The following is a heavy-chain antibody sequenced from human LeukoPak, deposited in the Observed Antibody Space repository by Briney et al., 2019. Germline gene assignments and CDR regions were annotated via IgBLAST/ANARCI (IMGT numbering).Heavy chain of an antibody. V-gene: IGHV3-30*02. J-gene: IGHJ5*02. CDR1: GFTFSSYG. D-gene: IGHD1/OR15-1a*01. Sequence: TGGSLILSCAASGFTFSSYGIHWVRQAPGKGLEWMDFIQYDGNYEKYAESVRGRVTISRDNSKNTVYVQMNSLRADDTAVYYCTRAAGITGTSRDNWFDPWGQGTLVIFSS. CDR3: TRAAGITGTSRDNWFDP. CDR2: IQYDGNYE.